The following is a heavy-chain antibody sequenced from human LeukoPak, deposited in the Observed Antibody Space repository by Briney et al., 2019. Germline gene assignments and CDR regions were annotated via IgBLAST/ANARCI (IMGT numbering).Heavy chain of an antibody. J-gene: IGHJ4*02. CDR3: ARDEYFASDH. V-gene: IGHV3-33*01. D-gene: IGHD2/OR15-2a*01. CDR1: GFTFSSCG. CDR2: IWYDGTRK. Sequence: PGRSLRLSCAASGFTFSSCGMHWVRQAPGKGLEWVALIWYDGTRKNYADSVKGRFTISRDNSKNTLYLEMNRLRAEDTAVYYCARDEYFASDHWGQGTLVTVSS.